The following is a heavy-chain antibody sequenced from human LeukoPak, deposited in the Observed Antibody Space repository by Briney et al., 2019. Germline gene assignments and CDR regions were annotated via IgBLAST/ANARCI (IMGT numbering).Heavy chain of an antibody. V-gene: IGHV4-39*07. CDR3: ARQRGYGGNSYAFDI. Sequence: SETLSLTCTVSGGSISSSSYYWGWIRQPPGKGREWIGSIYYSGSTYYNPSLKSRVTISVDTSKNQFSLKLSSVTAADTAVYYCARQRGYGGNSYAFDIWGQGTMVTVSS. J-gene: IGHJ3*02. CDR1: GGSISSSSYY. D-gene: IGHD4-23*01. CDR2: IYYSGST.